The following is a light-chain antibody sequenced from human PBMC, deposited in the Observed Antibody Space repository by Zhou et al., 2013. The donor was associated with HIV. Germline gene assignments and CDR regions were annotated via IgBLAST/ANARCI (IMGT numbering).Light chain of an antibody. CDR2: SAS. Sequence: AIVMTQSPPSLSASTGDTVTITCRASQGIGTYLAWYQQPPGKAPKLLIYSASSLQSGIPSRFSGSGSETDFTLTINCLQSEDFATYYCQQYSAFPPTFGGGTKVEIK. V-gene: IGKV1-8*01. CDR3: QQYSAFPPT. CDR1: QGIGTY. J-gene: IGKJ4*01.